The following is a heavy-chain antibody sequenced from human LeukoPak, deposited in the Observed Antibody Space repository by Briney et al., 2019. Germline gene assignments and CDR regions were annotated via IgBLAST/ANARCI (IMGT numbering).Heavy chain of an antibody. D-gene: IGHD3-22*01. CDR3: AGAYYYDSSLTPDY. J-gene: IGHJ4*02. V-gene: IGHV3-33*01. CDR1: GFTFSSYG. Sequence: GGSLRLSCVASGFTFSSYGMHWVRQAPGKGLEWVAVIWYDGSNKYYADSVKGRFTISKDSSKNTVYLQMNSLRAEDTAVYYCAGAYYYDSSLTPDYWGQGTLVAVSS. CDR2: IWYDGSNK.